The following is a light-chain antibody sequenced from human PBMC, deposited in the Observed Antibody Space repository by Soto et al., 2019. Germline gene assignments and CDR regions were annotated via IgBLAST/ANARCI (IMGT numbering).Light chain of an antibody. Sequence: EIVLTQSPGTLSLSPGERATLSCRASQSVSSNYSAWYQQKPGQAPRLLIYGASRGAAGIPARISGSGSCAALTLTISRLEPDDFAAYFCQQYGRSPMFTFGQGTKLEVK. CDR2: GAS. CDR1: QSVSSNY. CDR3: QQYGRSPMFT. J-gene: IGKJ2*01. V-gene: IGKV3-20*01.